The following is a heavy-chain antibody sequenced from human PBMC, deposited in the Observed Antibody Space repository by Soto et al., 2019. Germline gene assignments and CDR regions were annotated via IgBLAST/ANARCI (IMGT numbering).Heavy chain of an antibody. Sequence: QVQLVESGGGVVQPGRSLRLSCAASGFTFRSYGMHWVRQAPGKGLEWVAVIWNDGSERYYADSVKGRFTISRDNSKNTLGREMNRLRAEETAVDYCARDRAGVGDNIDVWGQGTTVTVSS. CDR3: ARDRAGVGDNIDV. V-gene: IGHV3-33*01. D-gene: IGHD1-26*01. CDR2: IWNDGSER. CDR1: GFTFRSYG. J-gene: IGHJ6*02.